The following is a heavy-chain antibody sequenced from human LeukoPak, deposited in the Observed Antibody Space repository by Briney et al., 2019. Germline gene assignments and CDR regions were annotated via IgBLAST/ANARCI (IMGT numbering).Heavy chain of an antibody. CDR2: MSFDGRNK. D-gene: IGHD3-10*01. Sequence: GGSLRLSCAASGFTFSTYGMHWVRQAPGKGLEWVAVMSFDGRNKYYADSVKGRFTISRDNSKNTLYLQMNSLRAEDTAVYYCAEDLRFYGSGNYYYHMDVWGQGTTVTVSS. J-gene: IGHJ6*02. V-gene: IGHV3-30*18. CDR3: AEDLRFYGSGNYYYHMDV. CDR1: GFTFSTYG.